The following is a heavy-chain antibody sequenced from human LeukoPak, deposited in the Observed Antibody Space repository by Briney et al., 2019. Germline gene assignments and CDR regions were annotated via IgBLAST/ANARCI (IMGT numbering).Heavy chain of an antibody. CDR1: DFSISPYY. CDR3: AKNRKSGSYWDY. CDR2: ISGSGGST. V-gene: IGHV3-23*01. Sequence: GGSLRLSCAASDFSISPYYMSWVRQAPGKGLEWVSAISGSGGSTYYADSVKGRFTISRDNSKNTLYLQMNSLRAEDTAVYYCAKNRKSGSYWDYWGQGTLVTVSS. D-gene: IGHD1-26*01. J-gene: IGHJ4*02.